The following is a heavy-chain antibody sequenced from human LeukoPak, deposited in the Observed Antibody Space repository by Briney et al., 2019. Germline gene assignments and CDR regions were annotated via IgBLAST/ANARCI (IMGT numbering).Heavy chain of an antibody. CDR3: ARRIAGRLVNDAFDI. CDR1: GYTFTGYY. D-gene: IGHD6-6*01. CDR2: INPNSGGT. V-gene: IGHV1-2*02. J-gene: IGHJ3*02. Sequence: ASVKVSCKASGYTFTGYYMHWVRQAPGQGLEWMGWINPNSGGTNYALKFQGRVTTTRDTSISTAYMELSRLRSDDTAVYYCARRIAGRLVNDAFDIWGQGTMVTVSS.